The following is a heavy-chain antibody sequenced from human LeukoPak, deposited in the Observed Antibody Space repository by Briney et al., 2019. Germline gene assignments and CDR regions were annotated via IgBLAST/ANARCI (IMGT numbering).Heavy chain of an antibody. J-gene: IGHJ4*02. CDR2: IYYSGST. D-gene: IGHD3-22*01. CDR1: GGSISSGGYY. V-gene: IGHV4-31*03. Sequence: PSETLSLTCTVSGGSISSGGYYWSWIRQHPGKGLEWIGYIYYSGSTYYNPSLKSRVTISIDTSKNQFSLKLSSVTAADTAVYYCASVTYYYDSSGYWGQGTLVTVSS. CDR3: ASVTYYYDSSGY.